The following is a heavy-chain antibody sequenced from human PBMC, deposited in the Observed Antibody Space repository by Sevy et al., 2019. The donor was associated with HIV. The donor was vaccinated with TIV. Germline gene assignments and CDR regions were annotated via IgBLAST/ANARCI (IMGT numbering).Heavy chain of an antibody. J-gene: IGHJ4*02. D-gene: IGHD5-18*01. Sequence: GGSLRLSCAASGFTFSVYWMSWVRQAPGKGLEWVATMKEDGSDKDYVDSVKGRFTISRDNAKNSLYLQMNSLRAEDTAEYYCVREGVGGYSYSLDCWGQGTLVTVSS. V-gene: IGHV3-7*01. CDR2: MKEDGSDK. CDR3: VREGVGGYSYSLDC. CDR1: GFTFSVYW.